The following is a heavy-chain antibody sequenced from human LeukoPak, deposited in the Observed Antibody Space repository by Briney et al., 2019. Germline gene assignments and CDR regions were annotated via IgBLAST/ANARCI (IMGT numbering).Heavy chain of an antibody. J-gene: IGHJ6*02. D-gene: IGHD1-26*01. V-gene: IGHV3-30*18. CDR3: AKVGATTVDGMDV. CDR1: GFTLSSYG. Sequence: GGPLRLSCAASGFTLSSYGKHWVPHAPGKGLEGVVDISYDGSTKYYADSVKGRFTISRDNSKNTLYLQMSSLRAEDTAVYYCAKVGATTVDGMDVWGQGTTVTVSS. CDR2: ISYDGSTK.